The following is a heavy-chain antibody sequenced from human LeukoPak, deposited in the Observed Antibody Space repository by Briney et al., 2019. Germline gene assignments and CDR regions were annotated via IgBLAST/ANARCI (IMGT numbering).Heavy chain of an antibody. CDR1: GYTFTSYG. V-gene: IGHV1-2*02. Sequence: GASVKVSCKASGYTFTSYGISWVRQAPGQGLEWMGWINPNSGGTNYAQKFQGRVTMTRDTSISTAYMELSRLRSDDTAVYYCARDLKRSGDTIFGVVIDLGLADGYYFDYWGQGTLVTVSS. D-gene: IGHD3-3*01. CDR3: ARDLKRSGDTIFGVVIDLGLADGYYFDY. CDR2: INPNSGGT. J-gene: IGHJ4*02.